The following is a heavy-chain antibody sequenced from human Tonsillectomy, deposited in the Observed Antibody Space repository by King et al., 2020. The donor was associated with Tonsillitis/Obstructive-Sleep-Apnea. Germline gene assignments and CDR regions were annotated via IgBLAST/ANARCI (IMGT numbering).Heavy chain of an antibody. Sequence: QLQESGPGLVKPSETLSLTCTVSGGSVSSRSYYWSWIRQPPGKGLEWIGYIYYSGSTNYNPSLKSRVSISVDTSKNQFSLRLSSVTAADTAVYYCARDTSGCLDYWGQGTLVTVSS. J-gene: IGHJ4*02. CDR3: ARDTSGCLDY. D-gene: IGHD5-12*01. V-gene: IGHV4-61*01. CDR1: GGSVSSRSYY. CDR2: IYYSGST.